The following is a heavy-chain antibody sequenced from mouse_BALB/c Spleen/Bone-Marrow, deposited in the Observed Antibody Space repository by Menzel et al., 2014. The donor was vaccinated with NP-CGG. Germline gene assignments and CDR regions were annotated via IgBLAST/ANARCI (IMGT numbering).Heavy chain of an antibody. V-gene: IGHV1-87*01. CDR3: ARRYGSSYCWYFDV. D-gene: IGHD1-1*01. Sequence: QVQLQQSGAELARPGASVKLSCKASGYTFTSYRMQWVKQRPGQGLEWIGAIYPGDGDTRYTQKFKGKATLTADKSSSTAYMQLSSLASEDSAVYYCARRYGSSYCWYFDVWGAGTTVTVSS. CDR1: GYTFTSYR. CDR2: IYPGDGDT. J-gene: IGHJ1*01.